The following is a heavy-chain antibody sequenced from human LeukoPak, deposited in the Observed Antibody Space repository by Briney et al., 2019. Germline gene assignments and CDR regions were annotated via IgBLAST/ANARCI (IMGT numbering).Heavy chain of an antibody. CDR3: ATIVGATTEDDY. D-gene: IGHD1-26*01. V-gene: IGHV3-23*01. CDR1: GFTFSRSA. J-gene: IGHJ4*02. CDR2: ISGSGGST. Sequence: PGGSLRLSCAASGFTFSRSAMSWVRQAPGKGLEWVSAISGSGGSTYYADSVKGRFTISRDNSKNTLYLQMNSLRAEDTAVYYCATIVGATTEDDYWGQGTLVTVSS.